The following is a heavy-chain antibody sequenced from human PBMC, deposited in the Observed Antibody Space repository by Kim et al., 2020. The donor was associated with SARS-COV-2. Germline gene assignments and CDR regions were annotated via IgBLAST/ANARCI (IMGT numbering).Heavy chain of an antibody. V-gene: IGHV4-4*07. D-gene: IGHD3-10*01. CDR1: GGSISSYY. CDR2: IYTSGST. J-gene: IGHJ6*02. CDR3: AREGRYYYGSGSYYYYYGMDV. Sequence: SETLSLTCTVSGGSISSYYWSWIRQPAGKGLEWIGRIYTSGSTNYNPSPKSRVTMSVDTSKNQFSLKLSSVTAADTAVYYCAREGRYYYGSGSYYYYYGMDVWGQGTTVTVSS.